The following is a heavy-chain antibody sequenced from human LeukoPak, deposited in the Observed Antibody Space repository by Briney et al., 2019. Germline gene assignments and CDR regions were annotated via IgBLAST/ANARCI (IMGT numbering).Heavy chain of an antibody. CDR1: GFTFSSYW. J-gene: IGHJ5*02. CDR3: CIVVAGT. D-gene: IGHD6-19*01. Sequence: PGGSLRLSCAASGFTFSSYWMHWVRQAPGKGLVWVSRIDNDGSSTTYVDSVKGRFTISRDNAKNTLYLQMNSLRAEDTAVYYCCIVVAGTWGQGTLVTVSP. V-gene: IGHV3-74*01. CDR2: IDNDGSST.